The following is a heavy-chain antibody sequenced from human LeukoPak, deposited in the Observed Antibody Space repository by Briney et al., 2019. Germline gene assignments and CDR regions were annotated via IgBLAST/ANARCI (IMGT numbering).Heavy chain of an antibody. J-gene: IGHJ4*02. CDR2: ISSSSSYT. D-gene: IGHD2-15*01. Sequence: GGSLRLSCAASGFTFSSYSMNWVRQAPGKGLEWVSSISSSSSYTYYADSVKGRFTISRDNAKNSLYLQMNSLRAEDTAVYYCARGGSGLYYFDYWGQGTLVTVS. CDR1: GFTFSSYS. CDR3: ARGGSGLYYFDY. V-gene: IGHV3-21*01.